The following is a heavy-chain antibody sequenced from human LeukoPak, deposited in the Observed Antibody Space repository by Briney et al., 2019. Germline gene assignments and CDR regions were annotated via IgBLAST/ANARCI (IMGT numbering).Heavy chain of an antibody. J-gene: IGHJ4*02. D-gene: IGHD2-15*01. CDR2: ISGSGGGT. CDR1: GFTFSSYA. CDR3: AKSASLGYCSGGSCYFDY. Sequence: GGSLRLSCAASGFTFSSYAMSWVRQAPGKGLEWVSAISGSGGGTYYADSVKGRFTISRDNSKNTPYLQMNSLRAEDTAVYYCAKSASLGYCSGGSCYFDYWGQGTLVTVSS. V-gene: IGHV3-23*01.